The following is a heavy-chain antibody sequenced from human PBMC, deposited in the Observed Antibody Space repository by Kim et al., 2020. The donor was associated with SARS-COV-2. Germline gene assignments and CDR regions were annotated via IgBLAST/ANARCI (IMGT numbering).Heavy chain of an antibody. Sequence: ASVKVSCKASGYTFTSYAMHWVRQAPGQRLEWMGWINAGNGNTKYSQKLQGRVTITRDTPASTTYLELSSLRSEDTAVYYCAGGGSGYGSGFDPWAQGTLVTVSS. V-gene: IGHV1-3*01. CDR2: INAGNGNT. D-gene: IGHD3-10*01. J-gene: IGHJ5*02. CDR1: GYTFTSYA. CDR3: AGGGSGYGSGFDP.